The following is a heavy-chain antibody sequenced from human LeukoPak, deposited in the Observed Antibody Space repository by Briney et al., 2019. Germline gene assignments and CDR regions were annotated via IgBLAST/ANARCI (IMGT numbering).Heavy chain of an antibody. CDR2: ISDTGDKT. J-gene: IGHJ4*02. V-gene: IGHV3-23*01. Sequence: GGTLRLSHSASRVTLRSYAMGWVREAPGKGLERVSAISDTGDKTYYADSVKGRFTISRDNSRNTLYLQMSRLRAEDTALFYCAKMTDSTPYSSGTFDSWGQGTLVTVPS. CDR1: RVTLRSYA. CDR3: AKMTDSTPYSSGTFDS. D-gene: IGHD3-10*01.